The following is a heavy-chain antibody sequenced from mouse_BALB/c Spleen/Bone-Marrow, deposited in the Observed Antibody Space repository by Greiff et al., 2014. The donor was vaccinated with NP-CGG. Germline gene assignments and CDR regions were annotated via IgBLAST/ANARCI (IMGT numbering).Heavy chain of an antibody. Sequence: QVQLKQSGAELAKPGASVKMSCKASGYTFTSYWMHWVKQRPGQGLEWIGYINPSTGYTEYNQKFKDKATLTADKSSSTAYMQLSSLTSEDSAVYYCARYYRYDGFAYWGQGTLVTVPA. J-gene: IGHJ3*01. CDR1: GYTFTSYW. V-gene: IGHV1-7*01. D-gene: IGHD2-14*01. CDR3: ARYYRYDGFAY. CDR2: INPSTGYT.